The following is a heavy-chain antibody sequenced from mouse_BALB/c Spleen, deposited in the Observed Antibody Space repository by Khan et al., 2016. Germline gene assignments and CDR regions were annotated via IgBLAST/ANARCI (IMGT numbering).Heavy chain of an antibody. D-gene: IGHD1-1*01. Sequence: EVKLLESGGGLVHPGGSLKLSCAASGFDFSRYWMSWVRQAPGKGLEWIGEINPDSYTINYTPSLKDKFIISRDNAKNTLYLQMSKVRSEDTALYYCASAGYYGYLAYWGQGTLVTFSA. CDR1: GFDFSRYW. CDR3: ASAGYYGYLAY. CDR2: INPDSYTI. J-gene: IGHJ3*01. V-gene: IGHV4-1*02.